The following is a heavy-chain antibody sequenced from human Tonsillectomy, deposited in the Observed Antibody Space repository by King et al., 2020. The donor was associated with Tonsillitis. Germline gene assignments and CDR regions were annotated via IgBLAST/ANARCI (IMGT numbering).Heavy chain of an antibody. CDR1: GASISSYY. CDR2: IYYSGST. CDR3: ARHGVASGPGAYYIDY. Sequence: QLQESGPGLVKPSETLSLTCTVSGASISSYYWSWIRQPPGKGLEWIGYIYYSGSTNYNPSLKSRVTISVDTSKNQFSLKLSSVTAADTAVYYCARHGVASGPGAYYIDYWGQGTLVTVSS. J-gene: IGHJ4*02. D-gene: IGHD6-6*01. V-gene: IGHV4-59*08.